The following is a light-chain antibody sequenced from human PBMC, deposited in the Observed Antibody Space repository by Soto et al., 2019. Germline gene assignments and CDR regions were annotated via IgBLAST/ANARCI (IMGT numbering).Light chain of an antibody. J-gene: IGLJ3*02. Sequence: QSALTQPASVSGSPGQSITISCTGTSSDVGGYNYVSWYQQHPGKAPKLMIYEVSNRPSGVSNRFSGSKSGNTASLTISGLQADDEADYYCSSYTSSSPRVFGGGTQLTVL. CDR2: EVS. CDR1: SSDVGGYNY. V-gene: IGLV2-14*01. CDR3: SSYTSSSPRV.